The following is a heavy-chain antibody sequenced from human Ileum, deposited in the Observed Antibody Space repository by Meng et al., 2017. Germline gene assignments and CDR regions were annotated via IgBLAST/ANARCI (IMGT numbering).Heavy chain of an antibody. CDR1: GDSISTNW. D-gene: IGHD2-21*01. CDR3: ARGAIGTRPFDY. V-gene: IGHV4-4*02. J-gene: IGHJ4*02. Sequence: VQLAEPGPGLVKPSGTLSLTCAVSGDSISTNWWNWVRQPPGKGLEWIGEIYHSGAFNYNPSLRSRVTISVDKSKNQLSLKLGSLTAADTAVYYCARGAIGTRPFDYWGQGTLVTVSS. CDR2: IYHSGAF.